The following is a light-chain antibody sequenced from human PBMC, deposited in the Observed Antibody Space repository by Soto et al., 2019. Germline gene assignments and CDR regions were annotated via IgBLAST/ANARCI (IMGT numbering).Light chain of an antibody. CDR3: HQRNYWPLT. V-gene: IGKV3-11*01. CDR2: DAS. J-gene: IGKJ4*01. Sequence: EIVLTQSPATLSLSPGERATLSCRASQGVGRYLAWYQQKAGQAPRLLIYDASNRATGIPARFIGSGSGTDFTLTSSSLEAEDFAVYYCHQRNYWPLTFGGGTKVDIK. CDR1: QGVGRY.